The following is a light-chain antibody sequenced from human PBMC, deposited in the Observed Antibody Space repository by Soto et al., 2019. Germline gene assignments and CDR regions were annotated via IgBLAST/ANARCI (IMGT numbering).Light chain of an antibody. CDR1: QSISSY. J-gene: IGKJ1*01. CDR3: QQSYSTFTWT. V-gene: IGKV1-39*01. Sequence: DIQMPQWLSSVRACVVERVGVTCRESQSISSYLNWYQQKPGKAPKLLIYAASSLQSGVPSRFSGSGSGTDFTLTISRLQPEDFATVYCQQSYSTFTWTLGQGTKVDIK. CDR2: AAS.